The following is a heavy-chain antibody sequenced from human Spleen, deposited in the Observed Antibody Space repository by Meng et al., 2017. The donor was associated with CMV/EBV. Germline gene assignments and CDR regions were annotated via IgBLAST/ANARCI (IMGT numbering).Heavy chain of an antibody. Sequence: ASVKVSCKASGYTFTSYGISWVRQAPGQGLEWMGWISAYNGNTNYAQKLQGRVTMTTDTSTSTAYMELRSLRSDDTAVYYCARAGLRDYDFWSSYYYDAFDIWGQGTMVTVSS. CDR3: ARAGLRDYDFWSSYYYDAFDI. J-gene: IGHJ3*02. CDR1: GYTFTSYG. CDR2: ISAYNGNT. V-gene: IGHV1-18*01. D-gene: IGHD3-3*01.